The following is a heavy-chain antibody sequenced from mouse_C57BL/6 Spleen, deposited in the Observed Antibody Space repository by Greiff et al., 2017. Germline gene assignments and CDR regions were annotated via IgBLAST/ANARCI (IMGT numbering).Heavy chain of an antibody. CDR2: ISSGGSYT. J-gene: IGHJ2*01. D-gene: IGHD2-5*01. CDR1: GFTFSSYG. CDR3: SRQNYRNFFDY. V-gene: IGHV5-6*01. Sequence: EVKLMESGGDLVKPGGSLKLSCAASGFTFSSYGMSWVRQTPDKRLEWVATISSGGSYTYYPDSVKGRFTFSRDNTKNTLYLLMSSLKSEDTAMYYCSRQNYRNFFDYWGQGTTLTVSS.